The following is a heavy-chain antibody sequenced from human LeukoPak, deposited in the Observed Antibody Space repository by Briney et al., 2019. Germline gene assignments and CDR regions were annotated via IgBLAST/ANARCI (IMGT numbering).Heavy chain of an antibody. Sequence: PSETLSLTCAVYGGSFSGYYWSWIRQPPGKGPEWIGESNDSGSTYYNPSLKSRVTISVDTSKNQFSLKLSSVTAADTAVYYCARDRVGATLVGRRENYYYMDVWGKGTTVTVSS. CDR2: SNDSGST. V-gene: IGHV4-34*01. CDR3: ARDRVGATLVGRRENYYYMDV. CDR1: GGSFSGYY. D-gene: IGHD1-26*01. J-gene: IGHJ6*03.